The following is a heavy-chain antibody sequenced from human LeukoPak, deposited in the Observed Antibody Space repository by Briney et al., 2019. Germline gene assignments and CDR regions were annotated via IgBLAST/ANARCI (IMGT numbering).Heavy chain of an antibody. D-gene: IGHD2-15*01. CDR1: GFTFSSYG. CDR2: ISNNGGST. Sequence: KSGGSLRLSCAASGFTFSSYGLHWVRQAPGKGLEYVSAISNNGGSTYYANSVKGRFTIFRDNSKNTLYLQMGSLRPEDMAVYYCARSGYCSGGTCYVDYWGQGTLVTVSS. CDR3: ARSGYCSGGTCYVDY. V-gene: IGHV3-64*01. J-gene: IGHJ4*02.